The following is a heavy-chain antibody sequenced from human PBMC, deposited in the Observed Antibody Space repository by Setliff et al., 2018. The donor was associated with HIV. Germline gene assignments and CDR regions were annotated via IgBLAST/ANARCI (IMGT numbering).Heavy chain of an antibody. CDR2: IYYSGST. Sequence: SETLSLTCTVSGGSISSGFYYWNWIRQHPGKGLEWIGYIYYSGSTYYNPSLKSRVTISIDTSRNQFSLNLKSVTAADTAVYYCARDQGDTPSRGDIWGQGTMVTVSS. CDR1: GGSISSGFYY. J-gene: IGHJ3*02. CDR3: ARDQGDTPSRGDI. D-gene: IGHD1-26*01. V-gene: IGHV4-31*03.